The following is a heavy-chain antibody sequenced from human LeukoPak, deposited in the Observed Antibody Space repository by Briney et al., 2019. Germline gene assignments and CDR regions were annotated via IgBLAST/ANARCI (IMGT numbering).Heavy chain of an antibody. D-gene: IGHD1-1*01. V-gene: IGHV4-4*02. Sequence: SETLSLTCAVSGDSISSSHWWSWVRQSPGKGLEWIGEMFHSGTTNYNPSLKSRVTISVDTSKNQFSLNLSSVTAADTAVYYCARTRLELERRGNDWFDPWGQGTLVTVSS. CDR3: ARTRLELERRGNDWFDP. CDR1: GDSISSSHW. CDR2: MFHSGTT. J-gene: IGHJ5*02.